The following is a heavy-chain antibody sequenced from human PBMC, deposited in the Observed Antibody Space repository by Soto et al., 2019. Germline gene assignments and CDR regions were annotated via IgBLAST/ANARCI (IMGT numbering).Heavy chain of an antibody. D-gene: IGHD4-17*01. CDR2: IDGVGTGT. CDR1: GFTFTNYW. Sequence: EVQLVQSGGGSVQPGGSLRLSCAASGFTFTNYWMHWVRQVPGKGLVWVSRIDGVGTGTSYSDFVGGRFTISRDNAENMLYLQMNSLRAGDTAVYYCTTAFEYWGQGTLVTVSS. J-gene: IGHJ4*02. V-gene: IGHV3-74*01. CDR3: TTAFEY.